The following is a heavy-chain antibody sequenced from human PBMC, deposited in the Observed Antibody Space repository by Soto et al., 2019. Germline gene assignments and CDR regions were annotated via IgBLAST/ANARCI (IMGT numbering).Heavy chain of an antibody. D-gene: IGHD3-16*01. CDR2: INHSGST. Sequence: SETLSLTCAVYGGSFSGHYWSWIRQPPGKGLDWIGEINHSGSTNYNPSLKSRVTISVDTSKNQFSLKVSSVTAADTAVYYCASKKRGTAGDYYYYYMDVWGKGTTVTVSS. CDR3: ASKKRGTAGDYYYYYMDV. J-gene: IGHJ6*03. V-gene: IGHV4-34*01. CDR1: GGSFSGHY.